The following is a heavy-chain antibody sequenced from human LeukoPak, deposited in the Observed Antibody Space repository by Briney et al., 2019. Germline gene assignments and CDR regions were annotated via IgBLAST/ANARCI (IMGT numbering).Heavy chain of an antibody. D-gene: IGHD4-11*01. Sequence: GGSLRLSCAASGFTLSPYNMTWVRQAPGRGLEWVSSISTSSSYIYYADSVKGRLTISREKNKNSLYLQINSLRTEDTAVYYCARGPEEATVRNYFDNWGQGTLVTVSS. CDR1: GFTLSPYN. CDR2: ISTSSSYI. CDR3: ARGPEEATVRNYFDN. J-gene: IGHJ4*02. V-gene: IGHV3-21*01.